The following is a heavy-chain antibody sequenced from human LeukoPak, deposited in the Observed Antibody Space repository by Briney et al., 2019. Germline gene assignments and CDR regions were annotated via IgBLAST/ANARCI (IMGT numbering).Heavy chain of an antibody. CDR1: GFTFSTYS. D-gene: IGHD2-15*01. CDR2: IFSGGTSI. J-gene: IGHJ6*03. CDR3: ARKGYCSGSNCYSDYFFYMDV. V-gene: IGHV3-21*01. Sequence: GGSLRLSCAASGFTFSTYSMNWVRQAPGKGLEWVSSIFSGGTSIYYADSVKGRFSISRDNAKDSLYLQMDSLRVEDTAVYYCARKGYCSGSNCYSDYFFYMDVWGKGTTVTVSS.